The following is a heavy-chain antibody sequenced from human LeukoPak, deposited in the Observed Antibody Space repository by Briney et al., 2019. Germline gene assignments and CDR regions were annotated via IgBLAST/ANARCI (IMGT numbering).Heavy chain of an antibody. J-gene: IGHJ4*02. D-gene: IGHD3-10*01. CDR1: GFTFGSYA. CDR2: ITGSGDGT. V-gene: IGHV3-23*01. Sequence: GGSLRLSCAASGFTFGSYAMMWVRQAPGKGLEWVSSITGSGDGTYHTDSVRGRFTISRDNSKDTLYLQMNSLRAEDTAVYFCVKGFVHPTYYFDYWGQGTLVTVSS. CDR3: VKGFVHPTYYFDY.